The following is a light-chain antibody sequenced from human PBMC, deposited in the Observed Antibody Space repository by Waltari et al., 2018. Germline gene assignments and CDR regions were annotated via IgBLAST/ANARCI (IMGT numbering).Light chain of an antibody. V-gene: IGLV2-11*01. CDR1: SSDVDDYNF. J-gene: IGLJ3*02. CDR2: DVT. CDR3: CSYVGSHTNWV. Sequence: QSALTQPRSVSGSPGQSVTISCTGISSDVDDYNFVSWYQQHPGKAPKLMLHDVTKRPSGVPDRFSGSKSGNTASLTISGLQAEDEADYYCCSYVGSHTNWVFGGGTKLTVL.